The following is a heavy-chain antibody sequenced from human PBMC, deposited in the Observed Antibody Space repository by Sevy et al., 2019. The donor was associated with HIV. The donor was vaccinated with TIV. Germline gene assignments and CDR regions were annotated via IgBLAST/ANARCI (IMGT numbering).Heavy chain of an antibody. J-gene: IGHJ6*02. Sequence: GGSLRLSWPASGFPLNDHARHWVRQVPGKGLEWVSGFIWNILNIGYTDSVKGRFTICKDNARNFVYLEMNSLRPEDTAFYYCAKDINRGCDGVNCYSYYYYCYGLDVWGQGTTVTVSS. V-gene: IGHV3-9*01. CDR2: FIWNILNI. CDR1: GFPLNDHA. CDR3: AKDINRGCDGVNCYSYYYYCYGLDV. D-gene: IGHD2-21*01.